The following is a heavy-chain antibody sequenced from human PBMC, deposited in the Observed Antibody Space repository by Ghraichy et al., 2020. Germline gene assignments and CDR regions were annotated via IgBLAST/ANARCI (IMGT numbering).Heavy chain of an antibody. J-gene: IGHJ4*02. CDR2: ISSSSSTI. Sequence: GGSLRLSCAASGFTFSTYSMNWVRQAPGQGLEWVSYISSSSSTIYYADSVKGRFTISRDNAKNSLYLQMNSLRDEDTAVYYCARDQGFGSGSYYRFDYWGQGTLVTVSS. V-gene: IGHV3-48*02. CDR3: ARDQGFGSGSYYRFDY. CDR1: GFTFSTYS. D-gene: IGHD3-10*01.